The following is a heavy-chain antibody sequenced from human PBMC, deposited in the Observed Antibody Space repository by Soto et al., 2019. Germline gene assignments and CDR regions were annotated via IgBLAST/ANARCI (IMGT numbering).Heavy chain of an antibody. Sequence: GSLRLSCAASGFTFSGYSVNWVRQAPGKGLEWVSYISSGSKTIYYAESVKGRFTVSRDNARNSQYLQMNSLRDEDTAVYYCAREDILGTRSFDYWGRGTLVTVYS. CDR1: GFTFSGYS. CDR3: AREDILGTRSFDY. V-gene: IGHV3-48*02. D-gene: IGHD3-9*01. CDR2: ISSGSKTI. J-gene: IGHJ4*02.